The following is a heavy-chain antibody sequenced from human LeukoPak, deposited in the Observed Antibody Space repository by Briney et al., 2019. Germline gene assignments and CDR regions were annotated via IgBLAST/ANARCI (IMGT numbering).Heavy chain of an antibody. CDR2: ISGSGGST. D-gene: IGHD3-10*01. CDR1: GFTFSSYA. CDR3: ATTWAMVRGVSSHRIDY. Sequence: GGSLRLSCAASGFTFSSYAMSWVRQAPGKGLEWVSAISGSGGSTYYADSVKGRFTISRDNSKNTLYLQMNSLRAEDTAVYYCATTWAMVRGVSSHRIDYWGQGTLVTVSS. J-gene: IGHJ4*02. V-gene: IGHV3-23*01.